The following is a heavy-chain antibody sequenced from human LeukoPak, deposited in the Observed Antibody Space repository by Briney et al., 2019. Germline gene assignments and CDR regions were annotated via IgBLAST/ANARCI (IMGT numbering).Heavy chain of an antibody. CDR3: AKTGGLGYCSSTSCYTAYHYYYGMDV. CDR2: ISYDGSNK. J-gene: IGHJ6*02. D-gene: IGHD2-2*02. CDR1: GFTFSSYG. V-gene: IGHV3-30*18. Sequence: GGSLRLSCAASGFTFSSYGMHWVRQAPGKGLEWVAVISYDGSNKYYADSVKGRFTISRDNSKNTLYLQMNSLRAEDTAVYYCAKTGGLGYCSSTSCYTAYHYYYGMDVWGQGTTVTVSS.